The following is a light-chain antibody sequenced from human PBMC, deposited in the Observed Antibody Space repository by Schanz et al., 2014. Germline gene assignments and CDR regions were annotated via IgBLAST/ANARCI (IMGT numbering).Light chain of an antibody. J-gene: IGLJ2*01. CDR2: DVS. CDR1: SSDVGSYNL. Sequence: QSALTQPASVSGSPGQSITISCTGTSSDVGSYNLVSWYQQHPGKAPKLMIYDVSNRPSGVSNRFSGSKSGNTASLTISGLQTQDEADYSCSSYTTSSTLIFGGGTKLTVL. CDR3: SSYTTSSTLI. V-gene: IGLV2-14*02.